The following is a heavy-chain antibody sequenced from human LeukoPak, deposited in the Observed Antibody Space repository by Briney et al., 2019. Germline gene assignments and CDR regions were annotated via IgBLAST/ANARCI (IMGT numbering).Heavy chain of an antibody. CDR3: AKAYWGVVVPAALDP. CDR2: ISGSGGST. V-gene: IGHV3-23*01. Sequence: TGGSLRLSCAASGFAFSSYGMSWVRQAPGKGLEWVSAISGSGGSTYYADSVKGRFTISRDNSKNTLYLQMNSLRAEDTAVYYCAKAYWGVVVPAALDPWGQGTLVTVSS. J-gene: IGHJ5*02. CDR1: GFAFSSYG. D-gene: IGHD2-2*01.